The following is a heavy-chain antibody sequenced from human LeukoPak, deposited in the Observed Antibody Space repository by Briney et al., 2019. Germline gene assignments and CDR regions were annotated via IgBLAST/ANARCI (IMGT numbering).Heavy chain of an antibody. CDR2: ISHSAGT. D-gene: IGHD3-10*01. CDR1: GESLNSRY. CDR3: ARHGEYYFDY. V-gene: IGHV4-34*01. J-gene: IGHJ4*02. Sequence: PSETLSLTCAVYGESLNSRYWSWIRQPPGEGLEWIGQISHSAGTIYNPSLKSRVIISVDTSKNQFYLRLTSVTAADTAVYYCARHGEYYFDYWGQGTLVTISS.